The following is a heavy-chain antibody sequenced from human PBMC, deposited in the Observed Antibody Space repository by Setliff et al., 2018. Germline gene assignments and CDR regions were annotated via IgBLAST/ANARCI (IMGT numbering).Heavy chain of an antibody. V-gene: IGHV3-48*03. CDR2: ISSSGSTI. CDR3: AREGNWNDGVDAFDI. Sequence: GESLTISCAASGFTFSSYEMNWVRQAPGKGLEWVSYISSSGSTIYYADSVKGRFTISRDNAKNSLYLQMNSLRAEDTAVYYCAREGNWNDGVDAFDIWGQGTMVTVSS. CDR1: GFTFSSYE. J-gene: IGHJ3*02. D-gene: IGHD1-1*01.